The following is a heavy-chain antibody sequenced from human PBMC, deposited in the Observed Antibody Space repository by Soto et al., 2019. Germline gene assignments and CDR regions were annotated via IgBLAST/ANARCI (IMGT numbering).Heavy chain of an antibody. D-gene: IGHD2-21*02. CDR3: VQPRFVGDCPQSYSSTSYYGMEV. Sequence: QITLKESGPTLVKPTPTLTLTCTFSGLSLSTIGEGVGWIRQPPGKALEWLALVYWDDDKRYSPSLKSRLTNTKDTSVNQVVLTMTNMGPVDTATYYGVQPRFVGDCPQSYSSTSYYGMEVWGQGTTVTVSS. CDR2: VYWDDDK. V-gene: IGHV2-5*02. CDR1: GLSLSTIGEG. J-gene: IGHJ6*02.